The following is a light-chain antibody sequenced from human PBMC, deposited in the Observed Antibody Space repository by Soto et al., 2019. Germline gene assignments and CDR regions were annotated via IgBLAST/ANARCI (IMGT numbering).Light chain of an antibody. CDR1: SSNIGSNT. CDR3: ATWDDSLNGHV. V-gene: IGLV1-44*01. CDR2: SNN. Sequence: SVLPQSPSASGTPGQRVTISCSGSSSNIGSNTVSWYQQLPGTAPKLLIYSNNQRPSGVPDRFSGSKSGTSASLAIGGLQSEDEGDYYCATWDDSLNGHVFGTGTKVTVL. J-gene: IGLJ1*01.